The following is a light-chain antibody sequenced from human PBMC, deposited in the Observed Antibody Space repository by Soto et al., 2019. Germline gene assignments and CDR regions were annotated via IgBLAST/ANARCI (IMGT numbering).Light chain of an antibody. J-gene: IGKJ3*01. CDR1: QSISKY. CDR2: DAS. CDR3: QQRSSWPPFT. Sequence: EIVLTQSPATLSLSPGERATLSCRASQSISKYLAWYQQKPGQVPRLLIYDASNRATGVPARFSGSGSGTDFTLTITSLEPEDFAVYYCQQRSSWPPFTFGPGTKVDIK. V-gene: IGKV3-11*01.